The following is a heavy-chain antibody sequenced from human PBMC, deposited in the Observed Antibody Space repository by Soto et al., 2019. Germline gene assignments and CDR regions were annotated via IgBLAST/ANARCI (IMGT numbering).Heavy chain of an antibody. CDR2: IYYSGST. Sequence: SETLSLTCTVSGGSISSSSYYWGWIRQPPGKGLEWIGSIYYSGSTYYNPSLKSRVTISVDTSKNQFSLKLSSVTAADTAVYYCARFGYSYGHLPRIADYWGQGTLVTVSS. J-gene: IGHJ4*02. CDR1: GGSISSSSYY. CDR3: ARFGYSYGHLPRIADY. D-gene: IGHD5-18*01. V-gene: IGHV4-39*01.